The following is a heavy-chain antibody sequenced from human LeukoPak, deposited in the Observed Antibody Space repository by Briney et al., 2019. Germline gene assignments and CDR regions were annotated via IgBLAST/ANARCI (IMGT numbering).Heavy chain of an antibody. D-gene: IGHD5-24*01. Sequence: AAXGXTFSSYWMSWVRQAPGKGLEWVSVIVGNGGGIHYADSVKGRFTISRDNSKNTLYLQMNSLRAEDTAVYYCAKDRIPDGKYSIDFWGQGTLVTVSS. CDR3: AKDRIPDGKYSIDF. CDR1: GXTFSSYW. J-gene: IGHJ4*02. CDR2: IVGNGGGI. V-gene: IGHV3-23*01.